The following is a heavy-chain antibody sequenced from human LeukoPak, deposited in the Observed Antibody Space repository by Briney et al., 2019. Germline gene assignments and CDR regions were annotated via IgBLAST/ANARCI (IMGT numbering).Heavy chain of an antibody. CDR1: GFAFTDYA. V-gene: IGHV3-23*01. D-gene: IGHD6-13*01. CDR2: ITDSGGAT. J-gene: IGHJ3*01. CDR3: AKAYTRSWYAAFDF. Sequence: GGSLRLSRAASGFAFTDYAISWVRQAPGKGLEWVSAITDSGGATYYADSVKGRFTISRDNSKNTIYLQMNSLRGDDTAIYYCAKAYTRSWYAAFDFWGQGTMVTISS.